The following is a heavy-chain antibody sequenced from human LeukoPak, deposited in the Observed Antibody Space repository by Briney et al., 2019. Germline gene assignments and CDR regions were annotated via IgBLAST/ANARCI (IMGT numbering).Heavy chain of an antibody. D-gene: IGHD6-19*01. CDR2: IYPGDSDT. CDR3: AKLIAVAGNDYFDY. CDR1: GYSFTSYW. V-gene: IGHV5-51*01. Sequence: GESLKISCKGSGYSFTSYWIGWVRQMPGKGLEWMGIIYPGDSDTRYGPSFQGQVTISADKSISTAFLQWSSLKASDTAVYFCAKLIAVAGNDYFDYWGQGTLVTVSS. J-gene: IGHJ4*02.